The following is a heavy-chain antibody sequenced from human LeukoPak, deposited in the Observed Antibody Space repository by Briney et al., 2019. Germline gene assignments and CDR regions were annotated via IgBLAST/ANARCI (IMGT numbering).Heavy chain of an antibody. V-gene: IGHV4-38-2*01. J-gene: IGHJ4*02. CDR2: IHYSGST. D-gene: IGHD3-16*01. CDR3: ASLGGYQNGNFDF. Sequence: SETLSLTCVVSSYSISSGYHWGWIRQSPEKGLEWIGSIHYSGSTDYNPSLKSRVTISIDTSNNQFSLRLRSVTAADTAVYYCASLGGYQNGNFDFWGQGTLVTVSS. CDR1: SYSISSGYH.